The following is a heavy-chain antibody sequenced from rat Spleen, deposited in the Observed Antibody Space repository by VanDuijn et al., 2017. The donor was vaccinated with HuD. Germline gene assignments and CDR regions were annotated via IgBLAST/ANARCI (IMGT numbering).Heavy chain of an antibody. CDR2: ISYEGSGT. CDR3: ARQEYNKYYFDY. D-gene: IGHD1-10*01. V-gene: IGHV5-22*01. J-gene: IGHJ2*01. CDR1: GFTFSDYF. Sequence: EVQLVESGGGLVQPGRSMKLSCAASGFTFSDYFMAWVRQAPKKGLEWVASISYEGSGTYYGDSVKGRFTISRDNVKSTLYLQMNSLRSEDTATYYCARQEYNKYYFDYWGQGVMVTVSS.